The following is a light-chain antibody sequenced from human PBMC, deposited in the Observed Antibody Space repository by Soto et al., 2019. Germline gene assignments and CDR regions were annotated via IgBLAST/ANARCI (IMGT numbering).Light chain of an antibody. CDR1: QSANTNY. CDR3: QQYGSSPRT. Sequence: EIVLTQSPGTRSLFPGERATLSCRASQSANTNYLAWYQQIPGQSPRLLIYDASRRATDIPDRFSGSGSRTDFTLTISRLEPEDFAVYYCQQYGSSPRTFGQGTKVEIK. V-gene: IGKV3-20*01. CDR2: DAS. J-gene: IGKJ1*01.